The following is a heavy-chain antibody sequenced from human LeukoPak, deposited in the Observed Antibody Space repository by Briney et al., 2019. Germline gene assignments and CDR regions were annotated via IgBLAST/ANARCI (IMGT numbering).Heavy chain of an antibody. J-gene: IGHJ3*02. CDR2: ISSSGSTI. D-gene: IGHD2-21*01. CDR1: GFAFSSYN. V-gene: IGHV3-48*03. Sequence: GGSLRLSCAVSGFAFSSYNLNWVRQAPGKGLEWVSYISSSGSTIYYADSVKGRFTISRDNAKNSLYLQMNSLRAEDTAVYYCARLRWDQGAFDIWGQGTMVTVSS. CDR3: ARLRWDQGAFDI.